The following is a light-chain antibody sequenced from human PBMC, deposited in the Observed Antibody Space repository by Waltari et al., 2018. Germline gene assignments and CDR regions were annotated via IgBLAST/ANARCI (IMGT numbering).Light chain of an antibody. CDR3: QHYVRLPAT. CDR2: GAS. Sequence: EIVLTQSPGSLSSSPGERVTLSCRASHSVSRALAWYHQKPGQAPRLLIFGASNRATGIPDRFSGSGSETDFSLTISRLEPEDFAVYYCQHYVRLPATFGRGTKVEIK. V-gene: IGKV3-20*01. J-gene: IGKJ1*01. CDR1: HSVSRA.